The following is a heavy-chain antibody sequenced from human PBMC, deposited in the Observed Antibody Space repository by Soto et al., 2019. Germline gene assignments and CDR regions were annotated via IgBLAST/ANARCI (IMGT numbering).Heavy chain of an antibody. CDR2: IWYDGSNK. Sequence: PGGSLRLSCAASGFTFSSYGMHWVRQAPGKGLEWVAVIWYDGSNKYYADSVKGRFTISRDNSKNTLYLQMNSRRAEDTAVYYCARSGRYSSSWYVGVAGPPLYYYGMDVWGQGTTVTVSS. D-gene: IGHD6-13*01. V-gene: IGHV3-33*01. J-gene: IGHJ6*02. CDR1: GFTFSSYG. CDR3: ARSGRYSSSWYVGVAGPPLYYYGMDV.